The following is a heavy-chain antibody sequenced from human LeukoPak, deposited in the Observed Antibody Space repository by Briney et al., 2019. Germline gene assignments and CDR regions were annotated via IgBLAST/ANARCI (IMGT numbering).Heavy chain of an antibody. CDR2: IWYDGSNK. D-gene: IGHD5-24*01. V-gene: IGHV3-33*01. Sequence: PGRSLRLSCAASGFTFSSYGMHRVRQAPGKGLEWVAVIWYDGSNKYYADSVKGRFTISRDNSKNTLYLQMNSLRAEDTAVYYCARDQGDGYNDGKLDYWGQGTLVTVSS. CDR3: ARDQGDGYNDGKLDY. CDR1: GFTFSSYG. J-gene: IGHJ4*02.